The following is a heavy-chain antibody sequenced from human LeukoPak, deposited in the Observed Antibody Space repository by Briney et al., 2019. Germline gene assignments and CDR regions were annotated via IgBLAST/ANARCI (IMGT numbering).Heavy chain of an antibody. Sequence: PSETLSLTCTVSGGSISSTFHYWGWIRQPPGKGLEWIGYIYYSGSTNYNPSLKSRVTISVDASKNQFSLKLSSVTAADTAVYYCAGIDWGKDGSLLPIDYWGQGTLVTVSS. D-gene: IGHD5-24*01. CDR3: AGIDWGKDGSLLPIDY. CDR1: GGSISSTFHY. J-gene: IGHJ4*02. V-gene: IGHV4-61*05. CDR2: IYYSGST.